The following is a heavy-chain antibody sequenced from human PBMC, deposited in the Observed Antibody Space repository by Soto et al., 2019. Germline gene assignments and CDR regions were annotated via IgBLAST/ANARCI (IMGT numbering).Heavy chain of an antibody. CDR3: ARGALTVNCWFDP. CDR2: INAGNGNT. V-gene: IGHV1-3*01. J-gene: IGHJ5*02. CDR1: GYTFTSYA. Sequence: ASVKVSCKASGYTFTSYAMHWVRQAPGQRLEWMGWINAGNGNTKYSQKLQGRVTMTTDTSTSTAYMELRSLRSDDTAVYYCARGALTVNCWFDPWGQGTLVTVSS. D-gene: IGHD4-17*01.